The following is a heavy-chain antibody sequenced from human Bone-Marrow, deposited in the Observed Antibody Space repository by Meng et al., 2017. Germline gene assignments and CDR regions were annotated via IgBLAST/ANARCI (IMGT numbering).Heavy chain of an antibody. D-gene: IGHD3-22*01. Sequence: VPLQRSGQGLVMAAGPLSLTCAVSCGSSSSSNWGSWVRQPPGKGLEWIGEIYHSGSTNYNPSLKSRVTISVDKSKNQFSLKLSSVTAADTAVYYCARATYYYDSSRRNMRDLPFDYWGQGTLVTVPS. J-gene: IGHJ4*02. CDR3: ARATYYYDSSRRNMRDLPFDY. CDR2: IYHSGST. V-gene: IGHV4-4*02. CDR1: CGSSSSSNW.